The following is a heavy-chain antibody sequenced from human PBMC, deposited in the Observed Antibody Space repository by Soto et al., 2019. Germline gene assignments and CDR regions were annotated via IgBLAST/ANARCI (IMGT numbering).Heavy chain of an antibody. V-gene: IGHV4-31*03. J-gene: IGHJ3*02. CDR1: GGSVTGGGFC. CDR3: ASRDYGYTFNI. CDR2: MCYSGST. D-gene: IGHD4-17*01. Sequence: SETLSLTCTVSGGSVTGGGFCWSWIRQHPGEGLELIGYMCYSGSTNYNPSLKSRVAISIDTSKNQFSLTLTFVTAADTAVYYCASRDYGYTFNIWGQGTMVTVSS.